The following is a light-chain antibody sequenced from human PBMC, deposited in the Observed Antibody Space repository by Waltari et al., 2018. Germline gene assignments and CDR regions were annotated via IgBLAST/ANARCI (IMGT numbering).Light chain of an antibody. CDR1: QSVSSD. Sequence: EIVLTQSPVTLSLSPGERATLSCRASQSVSSDLAWYQQKPGQPPRLLIFDASNRAGDVPARFSGSGSGTDFTLTISSLEPEDFAVYYCQQRNSWPPLTFGQGTKLEIK. CDR2: DAS. CDR3: QQRNSWPPLT. V-gene: IGKV3-11*01. J-gene: IGKJ5*01.